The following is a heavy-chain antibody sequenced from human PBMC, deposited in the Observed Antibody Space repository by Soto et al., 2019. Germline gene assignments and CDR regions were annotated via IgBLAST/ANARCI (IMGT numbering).Heavy chain of an antibody. CDR1: GMTVDIDA. J-gene: IGHJ6*02. Sequence: RLTSAASGMTVDIDAMHSVRQNPGKGLEWVAVMSYDGSNKDYTDSVKGRFTISRDNSRNTLFLQMNSLRTEDTAVYYCAKDRSYGHGLYYYYGMDVWGRGTAVTVPS. D-gene: IGHD5-18*01. CDR3: AKDRSYGHGLYYYYGMDV. V-gene: IGHV3-30*18. CDR2: MSYDGSNK.